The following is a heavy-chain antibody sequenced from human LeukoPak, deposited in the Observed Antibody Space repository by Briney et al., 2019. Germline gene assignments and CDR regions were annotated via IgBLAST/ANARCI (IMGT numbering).Heavy chain of an antibody. CDR2: IYSGGST. D-gene: IGHD6-19*01. J-gene: IGHJ4*02. CDR1: GFTVSSNY. CDR3: ASNGSGWFATFDY. V-gene: IGHV3-53*01. Sequence: GGSLRLSCAASGFTVSSNYMSWVRQAPGKGLEWVSVIYSGGSTYYADSVKGRFTISRDNSKNTLYLQMNSLRAEDTAVYYCASNGSGWFATFDYWGQGTLVTVSS.